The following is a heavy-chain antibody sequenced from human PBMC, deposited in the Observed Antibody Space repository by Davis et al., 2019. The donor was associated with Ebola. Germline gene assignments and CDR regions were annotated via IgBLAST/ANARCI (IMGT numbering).Heavy chain of an antibody. CDR1: GFTFSSYA. V-gene: IGHV3-23*01. Sequence: GESLKISCAASGFTFSSYAMSWVRQAPGKGLEWVSSVSGSGSSKYHADSVKGRFTISRDNSKNTLYLQMNTLRGDDTGVYYCAKSIVVVPGDGDAFDLWGQGTKVTVSS. CDR2: VSGSGSSK. J-gene: IGHJ3*01. D-gene: IGHD2-2*01. CDR3: AKSIVVVPGDGDAFDL.